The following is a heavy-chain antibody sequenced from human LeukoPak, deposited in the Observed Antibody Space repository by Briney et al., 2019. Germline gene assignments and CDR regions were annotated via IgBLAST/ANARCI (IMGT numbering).Heavy chain of an antibody. CDR2: IYYSGST. J-gene: IGHJ4*02. CDR3: ARGFPVTRGYSYGPIDY. D-gene: IGHD5-18*01. Sequence: SETLSLTRTVSGGSISSSSYYWGWIRQPPGKRLEWIGSIYYSGSTYYNPSLKSRVTISVDTSKNQFSLKLSSVTAADTAVYYCARGFPVTRGYSYGPIDYWGQGTLVTVSS. V-gene: IGHV4-39*01. CDR1: GGSISSSSYY.